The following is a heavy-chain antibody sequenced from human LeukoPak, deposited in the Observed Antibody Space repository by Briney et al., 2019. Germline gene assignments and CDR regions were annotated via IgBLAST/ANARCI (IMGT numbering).Heavy chain of an antibody. D-gene: IGHD5-18*01. Sequence: GGSLRLSCAASGFTFSSYWMSWVGQAPGKGLEWVANIKKDGTEKSYVDSVKGRFTISRDNAKTSLYLQMNSLRAEDTAVYYCARHLSGVTGYTYGRGIDYWGQGTLVTVSS. CDR3: ARHLSGVTGYTYGRGIDY. CDR2: IKKDGTEK. J-gene: IGHJ4*02. CDR1: GFTFSSYW. V-gene: IGHV3-7*01.